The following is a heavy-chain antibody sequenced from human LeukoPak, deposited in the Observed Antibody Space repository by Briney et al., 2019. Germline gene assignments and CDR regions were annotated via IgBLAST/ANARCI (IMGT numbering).Heavy chain of an antibody. D-gene: IGHD5-24*01. J-gene: IGHJ6*02. Sequence: GGSLRLSCAASGFTLSTYWMTWVRQAQGKGLEGVANIKQDGSEKFYVDSVKGRFTISRDNAKNSLSLQMDSLRAEDTAVYYCARLRWSVRYYYDGMDVWGQGTTVTVSS. CDR1: GFTLSTYW. V-gene: IGHV3-7*01. CDR2: IKQDGSEK. CDR3: ARLRWSVRYYYDGMDV.